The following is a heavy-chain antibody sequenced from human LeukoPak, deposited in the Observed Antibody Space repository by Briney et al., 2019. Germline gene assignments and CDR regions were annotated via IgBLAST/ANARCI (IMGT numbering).Heavy chain of an antibody. D-gene: IGHD2-2*01. CDR3: ARWGNIVVVPAAMPEDWFDP. CDR2: ISAYSGNT. Sequence: ASVKVSCKASGYTFTGYYMHWVRQAPGQGLEWMGWISAYSGNTNYAQKLQGRVTMTTDTSTSTAYMELRSLRSDDTAVYYCARWGNIVVVPAAMPEDWFDPWGQGTLVTVSS. V-gene: IGHV1-18*04. CDR1: GYTFTGYY. J-gene: IGHJ5*02.